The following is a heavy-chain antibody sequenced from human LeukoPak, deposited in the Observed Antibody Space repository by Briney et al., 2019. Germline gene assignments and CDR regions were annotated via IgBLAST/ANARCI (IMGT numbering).Heavy chain of an antibody. J-gene: IGHJ6*03. CDR1: GFTFDHYA. CDR3: ARAFQPCYCYYYYKDV. D-gene: IGHD2-2*01. CDR2: IRSKAYGRTT. V-gene: IGHV3-49*04. Sequence: GRSLRLSRTASGFTFDHYAMRWVRHAPGKGLEWVGFIRSKAYGRTTAYAAAVKGRFTIHRHDYNRIAYLQMHSLRADDTAVYYCARAFQPCYCYYYYKDVWGKGTTVTVSS.